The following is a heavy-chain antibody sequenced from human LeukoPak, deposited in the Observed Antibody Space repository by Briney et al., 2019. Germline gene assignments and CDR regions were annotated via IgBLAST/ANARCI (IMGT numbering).Heavy chain of an antibody. Sequence: PGGSLRLSCAASGFTFSSYSMNWVRQAPGKGLEWVPYISSSSSTIYYADSVKGRFTISRDNAKNSLYLQMNSLRAEDTAVYYCARDGGGGVVVVPAAKLGFQHWGQGTLVTVSS. CDR2: ISSSSSTI. CDR1: GFTFSSYS. D-gene: IGHD2-2*01. J-gene: IGHJ1*01. V-gene: IGHV3-48*01. CDR3: ARDGGGGVVVVPAAKLGFQH.